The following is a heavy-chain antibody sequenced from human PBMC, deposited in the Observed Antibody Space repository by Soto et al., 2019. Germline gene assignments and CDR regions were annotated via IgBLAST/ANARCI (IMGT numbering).Heavy chain of an antibody. D-gene: IGHD5-12*01. V-gene: IGHV4-34*01. Sequence: QVQLQQWGAGLLKPSETLSLTCAVYGGSFSGYYWSWIRQPPGKGLEWIGGINHSGSTNYNPSLKIRVTISVDTSKNQCSLKLSSVTAADTAVYYCAREVATSHPFDYWGQGTLVTVSS. CDR1: GGSFSGYY. CDR3: AREVATSHPFDY. CDR2: INHSGST. J-gene: IGHJ4*02.